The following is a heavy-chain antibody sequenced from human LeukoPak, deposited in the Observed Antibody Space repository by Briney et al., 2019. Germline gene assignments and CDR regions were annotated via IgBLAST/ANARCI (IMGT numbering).Heavy chain of an antibody. Sequence: ASVKVSCKASGYTFTSYGISWVRQAPGQGLEWMGWISAYNGNTNYAQKLQGRVTMTTDTSTSTAYTELRSLRSDDTAVYYCARDRAAKAAAEDYWGQGTLVTVSS. J-gene: IGHJ4*02. CDR3: ARDRAAKAAAEDY. V-gene: IGHV1-18*01. D-gene: IGHD6-13*01. CDR1: GYTFTSYG. CDR2: ISAYNGNT.